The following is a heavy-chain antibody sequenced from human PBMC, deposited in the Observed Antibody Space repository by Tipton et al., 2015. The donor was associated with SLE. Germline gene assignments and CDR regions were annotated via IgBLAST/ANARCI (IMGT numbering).Heavy chain of an antibody. D-gene: IGHD3-3*01. CDR1: GGSFSGYS. Sequence: TLSLTCAVYGGSFSGYSWGWIRQSPGKGLEWIGSISYSGDTNYNPSLMSRVTIPRDTSKNQFSLKLSFVTAADTAFYYCARIEDFWSGRIDYWGQGTLITVSS. V-gene: IGHV4-34*01. J-gene: IGHJ4*02. CDR2: ISYSGDT. CDR3: ARIEDFWSGRIDY.